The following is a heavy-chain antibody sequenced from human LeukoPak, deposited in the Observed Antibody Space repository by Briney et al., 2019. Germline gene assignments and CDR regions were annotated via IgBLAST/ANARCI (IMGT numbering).Heavy chain of an antibody. D-gene: IGHD2-21*02. Sequence: GRSLRLSCAASGFTFYDYAMHWVRHAPGKGLEWVSGISWDSVHIGYADSVKGRFTISRDNAKNSLYLQMNSLRAEDTALYYCVKEPTAKYYFDYWGQGTLVTV. CDR1: GFTFYDYA. V-gene: IGHV3-9*01. CDR2: ISWDSVHI. CDR3: VKEPTAKYYFDY. J-gene: IGHJ4*02.